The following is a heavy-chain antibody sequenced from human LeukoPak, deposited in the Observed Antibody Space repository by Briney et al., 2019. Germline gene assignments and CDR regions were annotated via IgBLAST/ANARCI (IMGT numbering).Heavy chain of an antibody. CDR2: IYYSGST. J-gene: IGHJ4*02. V-gene: IGHV4-39*01. D-gene: IGHD3-22*01. CDR3: ARLSYDSSGYNYYFDY. Sequence: SETLSLTCTVSGGSISSSSYYWGWIRQPPGKELVWIGRIYYSGSTYYNPSLKSRVTISVDTSKNQFSLKLSSVTAADTAVYYWARLSYDSSGYNYYFDYWGQGTLVTVSS. CDR1: GGSISSSSYY.